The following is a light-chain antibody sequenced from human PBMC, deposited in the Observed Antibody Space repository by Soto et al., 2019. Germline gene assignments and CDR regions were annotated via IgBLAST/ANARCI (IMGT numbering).Light chain of an antibody. CDR1: SSDVGGYNY. Sequence: QSALTQPASVSGSPGQSITISCTGTSSDVGGYNYVSWYQQHPGKAPKLIIYDVSNRPSGVSNPFSGSKSGNTASLTISGLQAEDEADYYCSSYTSSSTLVFGGGTKLTVL. CDR3: SSYTSSSTLV. V-gene: IGLV2-14*03. J-gene: IGLJ2*01. CDR2: DVS.